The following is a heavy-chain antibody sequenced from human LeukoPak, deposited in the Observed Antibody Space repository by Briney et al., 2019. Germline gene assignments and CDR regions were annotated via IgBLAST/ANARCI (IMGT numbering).Heavy chain of an antibody. J-gene: IGHJ4*02. V-gene: IGHV3-30*18. CDR2: ISYDGSNK. D-gene: IGHD3-10*01. CDR3: ANENYYGSGSYPDY. CDR1: GFTFSSYG. Sequence: PGGSLRLSCAASGFTFSSYGIHWVRQAPGKGLEWVALISYDGSNKYYADSVKGRFTISRVNSKNTLYLQMNSLRAEDTAVYYCANENYYGSGSYPDYWGQGTLVTVSS.